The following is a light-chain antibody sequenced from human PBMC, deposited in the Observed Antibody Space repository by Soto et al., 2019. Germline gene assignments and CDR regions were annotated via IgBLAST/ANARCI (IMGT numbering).Light chain of an antibody. CDR1: SSDVGGYNY. V-gene: IGLV2-14*01. Sequence: QSALTQPASVSGSPGQSITISCIGTSSDVGGYNYVSWYQHHPGKAPQLMIFEVSNRPSGVSDRFSGSKSGNTASLTIYGLQAEDEADYYCSSYTSSTTMVFGGGTKLTVL. CDR2: EVS. J-gene: IGLJ2*01. CDR3: SSYTSSTTMV.